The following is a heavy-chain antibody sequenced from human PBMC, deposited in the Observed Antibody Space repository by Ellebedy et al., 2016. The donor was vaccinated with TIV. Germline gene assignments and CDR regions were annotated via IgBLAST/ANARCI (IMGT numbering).Heavy chain of an antibody. V-gene: IGHV3-7*03. CDR1: GFTIRNYW. CDR3: ARGSVVTGADS. Sequence: PGGSLRLSCAASGFTIRNYWMNWVRQAPGKGLELVANINQDGRAKNYVDSVKGRFAISRDNAKNSLYLQMNSLRGEDTAVYYCARGSVVTGADSWGQGTLVTVSS. D-gene: IGHD2-21*02. CDR2: INQDGRAK. J-gene: IGHJ4*02.